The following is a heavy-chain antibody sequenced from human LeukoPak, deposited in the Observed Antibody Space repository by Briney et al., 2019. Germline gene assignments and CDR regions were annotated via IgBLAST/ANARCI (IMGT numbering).Heavy chain of an antibody. Sequence: GGSLRLSCSASGFTFTTYAMHWVRQAPGKGLEYVSGISANGATTYYADSVQGRFTISRDNSKNTLYLQMSSLRAEDTAVYYCARGLHYYYYGMDVWGQGTTVTVSS. CDR3: ARGLHYYYYGMDV. J-gene: IGHJ6*02. CDR1: GFTFTTYA. CDR2: ISANGATT. V-gene: IGHV3-64*04. D-gene: IGHD3-10*01.